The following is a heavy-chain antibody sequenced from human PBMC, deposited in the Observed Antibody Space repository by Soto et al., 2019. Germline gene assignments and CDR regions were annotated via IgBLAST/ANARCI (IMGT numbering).Heavy chain of an antibody. V-gene: IGHV4-4*07. CDR3: ARDEDFWSGHTFDP. Sequence: PSETLSLTCTVSGGSISSFYWSWIRQPAGKGLEWIGRIYSGGRNNYNPSLKSRVTMSVDTSKNQFSLRLSSVTAADTAVYNCARDEDFWSGHTFDPWGQGTLVTVSS. CDR2: IYSGGRN. D-gene: IGHD3-3*01. CDR1: GGSISSFY. J-gene: IGHJ5*02.